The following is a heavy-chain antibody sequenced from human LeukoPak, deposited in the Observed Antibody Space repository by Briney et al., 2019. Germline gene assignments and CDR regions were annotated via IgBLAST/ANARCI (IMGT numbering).Heavy chain of an antibody. CDR2: IWSDGSHT. V-gene: IGHV3-33*01. Sequence: GGSLRLSCVVSGFGFRDHGMHWVRQAPGKGLEWVTQIWSDGSHTYYADSVKGRFTVSRDTPNNMLFLQMNSLRVEDTAVYYCARDGQQPAPYSFDFWGQGTMVTVSS. CDR1: GFGFRDHG. D-gene: IGHD1-14*01. J-gene: IGHJ3*01. CDR3: ARDGQQPAPYSFDF.